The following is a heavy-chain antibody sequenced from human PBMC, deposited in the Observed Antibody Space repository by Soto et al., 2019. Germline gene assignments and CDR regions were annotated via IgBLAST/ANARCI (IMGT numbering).Heavy chain of an antibody. J-gene: IGHJ4*02. CDR1: GFTFGDHY. CDR2: IRNKAYSYST. Sequence: PGGSLRLSCAVSGFTFGDHYIDWVRQAPGKGLEWVGRIRNKAYSYSTVFAASVKGRLTFLRDDLKNSVYLQINSLKTEDTAVYYCARGPYYYDSSGYGYWGQGTLVTVSS. D-gene: IGHD3-22*01. CDR3: ARGPYYYDSSGYGY. V-gene: IGHV3-72*01.